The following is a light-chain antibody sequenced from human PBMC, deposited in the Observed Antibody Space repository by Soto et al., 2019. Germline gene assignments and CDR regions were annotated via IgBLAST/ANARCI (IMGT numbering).Light chain of an antibody. CDR3: GTCDNSNNFV. J-gene: IGLJ1*01. CDR1: TSNIGNNY. CDR2: DNN. V-gene: IGLV1-51*01. Sequence: QAVLTQPPSLSASPGQRVTVSCSGSTSNIGNNYVSWYHHFPGTAPKLLIYDNNKRPSGIPDRFSGSKSGTSATLDITGLQTGDEADYYCGTCDNSNNFVFGTGTKVTVL.